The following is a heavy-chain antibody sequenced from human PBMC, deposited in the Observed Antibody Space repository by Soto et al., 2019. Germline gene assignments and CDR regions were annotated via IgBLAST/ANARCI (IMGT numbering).Heavy chain of an antibody. CDR1: GGTLSTYT. D-gene: IGHD6-19*01. Sequence: QGLLVQSGAEVKKPGSSVKVSCKAPGGTLSTYTLTWLRQAPGQGPEWMGRIIPALDVEDYAQQFQGRVTITADTSTSTAYMELHSLRSDDTAVYYCAAVAGTSAFVGYFEHWGQGTLVTVAS. CDR2: IIPALDVE. CDR3: AAVAGTSAFVGYFEH. J-gene: IGHJ4*02. V-gene: IGHV1-69*02.